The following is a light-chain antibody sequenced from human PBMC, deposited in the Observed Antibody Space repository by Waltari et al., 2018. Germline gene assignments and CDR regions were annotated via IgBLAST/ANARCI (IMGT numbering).Light chain of an antibody. V-gene: IGKV3-11*01. J-gene: IGKJ2*01. Sequence: EIVLTQSPATLSLSPGERATLSCRASQSVNRYLAWYQQKPGQAPRLLMYDASNRATSIPARFSSSGSETDFTLTITSLEPEDFAVYYCQQRSTWYTFGQGTKLEIK. CDR3: QQRSTWYT. CDR1: QSVNRY. CDR2: DAS.